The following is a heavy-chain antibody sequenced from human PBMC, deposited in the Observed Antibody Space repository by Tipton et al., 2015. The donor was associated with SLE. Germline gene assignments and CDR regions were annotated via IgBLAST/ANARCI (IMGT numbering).Heavy chain of an antibody. J-gene: IGHJ4*02. Sequence: GSLRLSCAASGFTFSSYAMSWVRQAPGKGLEWVSAISGSGGSTYYADSVKGRFTISRDNSKKMLYLQMNSLRAEDTAVYYCAKDRRNWNDPYFFDYWGQGTLVSVSS. V-gene: IGHV3-23*01. CDR3: AKDRRNWNDPYFFDY. CDR1: GFTFSSYA. D-gene: IGHD1-20*01. CDR2: ISGSGGST.